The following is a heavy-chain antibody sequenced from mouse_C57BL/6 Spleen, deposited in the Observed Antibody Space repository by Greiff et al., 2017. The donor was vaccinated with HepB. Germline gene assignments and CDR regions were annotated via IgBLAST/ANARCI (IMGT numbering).Heavy chain of an antibody. D-gene: IGHD1-3*01. CDR2: IYPGSGST. Sequence: QVQLKESGAELVKPGASVKMSCKASGYTFTSYWITWVKQRPGQGLEWIGDIYPGSGSTNYNEKFKSKATLTVDTSSSTAYMQLSSLTSEDSAVYYCARPHKVLSRFYAMDYWGQGTSVTVSS. CDR1: GYTFTSYW. J-gene: IGHJ4*01. V-gene: IGHV1-55*01. CDR3: ARPHKVLSRFYAMDY.